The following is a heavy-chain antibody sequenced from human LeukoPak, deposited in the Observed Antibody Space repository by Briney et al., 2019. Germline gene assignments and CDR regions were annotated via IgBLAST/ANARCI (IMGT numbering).Heavy chain of an antibody. CDR1: GFTFSSYS. D-gene: IGHD6-13*01. Sequence: GGSLRLSCAASGFTFSSYSMNWVRQAPGKGLEWVSSISSSSSYIYYADSVKGRYTISRDNAKNSLYLQMNSLRAEDTAVYYCARRTIAAAGSGAFDIWGQGTMVTVSS. J-gene: IGHJ3*02. CDR3: ARRTIAAAGSGAFDI. V-gene: IGHV3-21*01. CDR2: ISSSSSYI.